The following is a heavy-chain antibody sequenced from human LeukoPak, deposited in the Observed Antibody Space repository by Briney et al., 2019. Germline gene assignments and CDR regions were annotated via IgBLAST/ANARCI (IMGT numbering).Heavy chain of an antibody. D-gene: IGHD3-10*01. J-gene: IGHJ4*02. CDR2: ISGSGDST. V-gene: IGHV3-23*01. Sequence: GGSLRLSCAASGFTFSFYAMSWVRQGPGQGLEWVSAISGSGDSTYYADSVKGRFTISRDNSKNTLYLQMNSLRAEDTAVYYCAKDKYYYGSGSSIDYWGQGTLVTVSS. CDR1: GFTFSFYA. CDR3: AKDKYYYGSGSSIDY.